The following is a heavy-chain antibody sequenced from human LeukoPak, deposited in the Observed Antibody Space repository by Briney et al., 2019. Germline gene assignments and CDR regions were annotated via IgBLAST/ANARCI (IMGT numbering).Heavy chain of an antibody. J-gene: IGHJ6*02. CDR3: ARALGYCSSTSCPDWYYYGMDV. Sequence: GGSLRLSCAASGFTFSSYAMSWVRQAPGKGLEWVSAISGSGGSTYYADSVKGRFTISRDNSKNTLYLQMNSLRAEDTAVYYCARALGYCSSTSCPDWYYYGMDVWGQGTTVTVSS. CDR2: ISGSGGST. D-gene: IGHD2-2*01. CDR1: GFTFSSYA. V-gene: IGHV3-23*01.